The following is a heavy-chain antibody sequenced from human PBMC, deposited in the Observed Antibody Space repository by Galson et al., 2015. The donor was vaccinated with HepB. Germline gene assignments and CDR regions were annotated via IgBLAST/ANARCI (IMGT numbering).Heavy chain of an antibody. V-gene: IGHV3-7*03. CDR3: SRDWTYGATDY. CDR1: EFSFSTSW. Sequence: SLRLSCAASEFSFSTSWMSWVRQAPGKGLEWVANINQAGTVKNYVHSVKGRFTISRDNAGNLLSLQMNNLRPEDTAVYYCSRDWTYGATDYWGQGTLVTVSS. CDR2: INQAGTVK. D-gene: IGHD1-26*01. J-gene: IGHJ4*02.